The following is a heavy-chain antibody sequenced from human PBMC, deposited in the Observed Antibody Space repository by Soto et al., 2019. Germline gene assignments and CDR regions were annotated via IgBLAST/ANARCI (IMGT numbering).Heavy chain of an antibody. Sequence: XESLKIYCKGSGYTFTSYLLDWVRQMPGEGLEWMGVIYPSDSDIRYSPSFQGKVTISADKSITTAYLQWSSLKAADTAMYYCVRSGTSSGRFSDDWGQGTLVTVSS. D-gene: IGHD3-3*01. CDR1: GYTFTSYL. J-gene: IGHJ4*02. V-gene: IGHV5-51*01. CDR3: VRSGTSSGRFSDD. CDR2: IYPSDSDI.